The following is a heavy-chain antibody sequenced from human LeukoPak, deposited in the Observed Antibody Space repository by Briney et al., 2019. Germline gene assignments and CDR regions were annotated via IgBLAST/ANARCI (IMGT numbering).Heavy chain of an antibody. V-gene: IGHV3-33*01. CDR3: ARDTHYGSGSYCLDY. J-gene: IGHJ4*02. Sequence: GGSLRLSCAASGFTFSSYGMHWVRQAPGKGLEWVAVIWYDGSNKYYADSVKGRFTISRDNSKNTLYLQMNSLRAEDTAVYYCARDTHYGSGSYCLDYWGQGTLVTVSS. CDR1: GFTFSSYG. CDR2: IWYDGSNK. D-gene: IGHD3-10*01.